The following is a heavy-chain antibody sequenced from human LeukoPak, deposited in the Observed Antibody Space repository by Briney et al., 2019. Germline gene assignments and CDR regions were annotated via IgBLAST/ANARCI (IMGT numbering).Heavy chain of an antibody. V-gene: IGHV4-31*03. J-gene: IGHJ5*02. CDR1: GGSISSGASD. CDR2: INHSGST. Sequence: PSETLSLTCTVSGGSISSGASDWGWIRQHPKRGLEWVGYINHSGSTYYNPSLGSRVTMSVDTSKNQFSLKLSSVTAADTAVYYCARHAPDYDFWSGRGALNWFDPWGQGTLVTVSS. D-gene: IGHD3-3*01. CDR3: ARHAPDYDFWSGRGALNWFDP.